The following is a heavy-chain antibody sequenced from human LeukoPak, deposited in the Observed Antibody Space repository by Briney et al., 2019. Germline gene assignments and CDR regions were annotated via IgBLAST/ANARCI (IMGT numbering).Heavy chain of an antibody. CDR3: ARGRLYGSGNPLQAFDM. Sequence: SVTVSCKGSGGTFSSYAISWVRQAPGQGLEWMGGVIPIFGTANYAQKFQGRVTITADKSTSTAYMELSSLRSEDTAVYYCARGRLYGSGNPLQAFDMWGQGTMVTVSS. CDR1: GGTFSSYA. V-gene: IGHV1-69*06. CDR2: VIPIFGTA. J-gene: IGHJ3*02. D-gene: IGHD3-10*01.